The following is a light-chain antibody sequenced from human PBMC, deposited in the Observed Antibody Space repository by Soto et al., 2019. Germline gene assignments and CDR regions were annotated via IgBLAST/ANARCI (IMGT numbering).Light chain of an antibody. V-gene: IGKV3D-20*02. Sequence: EIVLTQSPGTLSLSPGERATLSCRASQSVSSSHLAWYQQKPGQAPRLLMYGASSRAAGIPARFSGSGSGTDFTLTISSLEPEDFAVYYCQQRNNWPLTFGGGTKVDIK. CDR3: QQRNNWPLT. J-gene: IGKJ4*02. CDR2: GAS. CDR1: QSVSSSH.